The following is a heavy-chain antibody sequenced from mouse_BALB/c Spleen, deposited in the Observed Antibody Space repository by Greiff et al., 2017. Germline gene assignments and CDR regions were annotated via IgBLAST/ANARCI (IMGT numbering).Heavy chain of an antibody. Sequence: EVQLQQSGPSLVKPSQTLSLTCSVTGDSITSGYWNWIRKFPGNKLEYMGYISYSGSTYYNPSLNSRISITRDTSKNQYYLQLSSVTTEDTATYYCARGRGTQYAMDYWGQGTSVTVSA. D-gene: IGHD3-3*01. CDR1: GDSITSGY. V-gene: IGHV3-8*02. CDR2: ISYSGST. J-gene: IGHJ4*01. CDR3: ARGRGTQYAMDY.